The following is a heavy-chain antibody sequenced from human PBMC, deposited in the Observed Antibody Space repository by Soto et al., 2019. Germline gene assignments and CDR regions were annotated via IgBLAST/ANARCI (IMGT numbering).Heavy chain of an antibody. D-gene: IGHD3-9*01. Sequence: PSETLSLTCTVSGGSIISGGYYWTLIRQHPGRGLEWIGYIYYSGTTYYNPSLKSRVGISVDTSMNQFSLELSSVTAADTAVYFCARDITGYGRPDVSGQGTTVTVSS. J-gene: IGHJ6*02. CDR3: ARDITGYGRPDV. CDR1: GGSIISGGYY. V-gene: IGHV4-31*03. CDR2: IYYSGTT.